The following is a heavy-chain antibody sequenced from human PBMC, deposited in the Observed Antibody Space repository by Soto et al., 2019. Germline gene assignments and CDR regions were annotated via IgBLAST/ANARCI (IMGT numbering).Heavy chain of an antibody. D-gene: IGHD2-15*01. CDR1: GFTFSSYG. V-gene: IGHV3-30*18. Sequence: QVQLVESGGGVVQPGRSLRLSCAASGFTFSSYGMHWVRQAPGKGLEWVAVISYDGSNKYYADSVKGRFTISRGNSKNTLYLQMNSLRAEDTAVYYCAKDARVGYCSGGSCYGVDYWGQGTLVTVSS. J-gene: IGHJ4*02. CDR2: ISYDGSNK. CDR3: AKDARVGYCSGGSCYGVDY.